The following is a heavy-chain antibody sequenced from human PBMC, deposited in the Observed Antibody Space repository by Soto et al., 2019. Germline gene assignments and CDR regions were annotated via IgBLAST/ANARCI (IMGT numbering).Heavy chain of an antibody. J-gene: IGHJ5*02. Sequence: GGSLRLSCAASGFTFSSYAMSWVRQAPGKGLEWVPAISGSGGRTYYADSVKGRFTISRDNSKNTLYLQMNSLRAEDTAVYSCARAGRTIFPLFDPWGQGTLVTVSS. CDR1: GFTFSSYA. CDR3: ARAGRTIFPLFDP. CDR2: ISGSGGRT. D-gene: IGHD3-3*01. V-gene: IGHV3-23*01.